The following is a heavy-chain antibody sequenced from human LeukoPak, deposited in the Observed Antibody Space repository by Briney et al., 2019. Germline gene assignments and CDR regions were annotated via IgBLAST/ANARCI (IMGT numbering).Heavy chain of an antibody. CDR3: AKRKSKFGYSSSWYGGGFDY. Sequence: SVTLSLTCAVYGGSFSGYYWSWIRQPPGKGLEWIGEINHSGSTNYNPSLKSRVAISVDTSKNQFSLKLSSVTAADTAVYYCAKRKSKFGYSSSWYGGGFDYWGQGTLVTVSS. CDR2: INHSGST. J-gene: IGHJ4*02. D-gene: IGHD6-13*01. CDR1: GGSFSGYY. V-gene: IGHV4-34*01.